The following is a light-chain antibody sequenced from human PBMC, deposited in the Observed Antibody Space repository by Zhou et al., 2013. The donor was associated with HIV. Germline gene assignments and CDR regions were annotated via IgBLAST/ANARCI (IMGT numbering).Light chain of an antibody. CDR1: QAIGTS. Sequence: AIRMTQSPSSLSASTGDRVTITCRASQAIGTSLAWYQQKPGKAPKLLIYGVSTLQTGVPSRFVGSGSGTDFTLTITCLQSEDFASYFCQHYDDRSPGTFGQGT. J-gene: IGKJ1*01. CDR3: QHYDDRSPGT. CDR2: GVS. V-gene: IGKV1-8*01.